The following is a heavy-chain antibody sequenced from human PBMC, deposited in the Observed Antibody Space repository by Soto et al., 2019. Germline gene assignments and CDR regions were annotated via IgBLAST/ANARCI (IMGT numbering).Heavy chain of an antibody. V-gene: IGHV4-39*01. J-gene: IGHJ5*02. CDR2: IYYSGST. CDR1: GGSISSSSYY. D-gene: IGHD3-22*01. Sequence: PSETLSLTCTVSGGSISSSSYYWGWIRQPPGKGLEWIGSIYYSGSTYYNPSLKSRVTISVDTSKNQFSLKLSSVTAADTAVYYCARQYDSSGYYYDREGRFDPWGQGTLVTVSS. CDR3: ARQYDSSGYYYDREGRFDP.